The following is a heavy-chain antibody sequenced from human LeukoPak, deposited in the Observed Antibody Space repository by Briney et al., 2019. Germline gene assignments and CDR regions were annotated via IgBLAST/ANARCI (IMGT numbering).Heavy chain of an antibody. Sequence: GGSLRLSCAASGFTFSSYSMNWVRQAPGKGLEWVSYISSSSRTIYYADSVKGRFTISRDNAKNSLYLQMNSLRAEDTAVYYCAELGITMIGGVWGKGTTVTISS. J-gene: IGHJ6*04. D-gene: IGHD3-10*02. CDR1: GFTFSSYS. CDR3: AELGITMIGGV. CDR2: ISSSSRTI. V-gene: IGHV3-48*04.